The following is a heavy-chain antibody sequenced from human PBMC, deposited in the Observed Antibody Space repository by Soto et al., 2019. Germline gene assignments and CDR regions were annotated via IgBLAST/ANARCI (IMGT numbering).Heavy chain of an antibody. J-gene: IGHJ4*02. CDR3: ARYCSSDTCGRGYDY. V-gene: IGHV3-7*05. Sequence: GGSLRLSCAASGFSFSTYWMSWVRQAPGKGLEWVANIKQDGSETQYVDSMKGRFTVSRDNAKNSLYLHMNSLRAEDTAVYYCARYCSSDTCGRGYDYWGQGTLVTVSS. D-gene: IGHD2-2*01. CDR2: IKQDGSET. CDR1: GFSFSTYW.